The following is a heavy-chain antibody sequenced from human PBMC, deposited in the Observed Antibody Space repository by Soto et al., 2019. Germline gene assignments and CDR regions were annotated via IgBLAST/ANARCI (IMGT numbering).Heavy chain of an antibody. CDR3: XXXXGGWPDY. J-gene: IGHJ4*02. Sequence: QVQLVQSGAEVKKPGASVKVSCKASGYTFTSYAIHWVRQAPGQRLEWMGWINAGNGNTKYSQKFQDRVTITRDTXXXXXXXXXXXXXXXXXXXXXXXXXXGGWPDYWGQGTLVTVSS. CDR1: GYTFTSYA. CDR2: INAGNGNT. D-gene: IGHD6-19*01. V-gene: IGHV1-3*01.